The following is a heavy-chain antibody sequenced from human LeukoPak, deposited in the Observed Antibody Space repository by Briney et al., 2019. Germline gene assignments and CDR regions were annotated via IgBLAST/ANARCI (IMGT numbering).Heavy chain of an antibody. V-gene: IGHV1-69*13. CDR3: ARVYGSGSSPRYYFDY. CDR1: GGTFSSYA. D-gene: IGHD3-10*01. J-gene: IGHJ4*02. Sequence: SVKVSCKASGGTFSSYAISWVRQAPGQGLEWMGGIIPIFGTANYAQKFQGRVTITADESTSTAYMELSSLRSEDTAVYYCARVYGSGSSPRYYFDYWGQGTLVTVSS. CDR2: IIPIFGTA.